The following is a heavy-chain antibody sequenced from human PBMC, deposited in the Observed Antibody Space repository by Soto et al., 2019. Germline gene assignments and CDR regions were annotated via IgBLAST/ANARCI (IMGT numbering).Heavy chain of an antibody. J-gene: IGHJ4*02. CDR3: ARSRTMNDYGDYLVY. V-gene: IGHV4-59*01. CDR1: GGSISSYY. CDR2: IYYSGST. D-gene: IGHD4-17*01. Sequence: PSETLSLTCTVSGGSISSYYWSWIRQPPGKGLEWIGYIYYSGSTNYNPSLKSRVTISVDTSKNQFSLKLSSVTAADTAVYYCARSRTMNDYGDYLVYWGQGTLVTVS.